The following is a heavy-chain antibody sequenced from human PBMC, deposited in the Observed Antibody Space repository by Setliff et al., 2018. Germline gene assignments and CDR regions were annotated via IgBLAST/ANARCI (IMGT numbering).Heavy chain of an antibody. CDR3: ARDAGGTISIAVFDY. J-gene: IGHJ4*02. V-gene: IGHV1-3*01. D-gene: IGHD6-19*01. CDR2: INAGNGNT. CDR1: GYTFTSYA. Sequence: ASVKVSCKASGYTFTSYAMHWVRQAPGQRLEWMGWINAGNGNTKYSQKFQGRVTITTDESTSTAYMELSSLRSEDTAVYYCARDAGGTISIAVFDYWGQGTLVTVSS.